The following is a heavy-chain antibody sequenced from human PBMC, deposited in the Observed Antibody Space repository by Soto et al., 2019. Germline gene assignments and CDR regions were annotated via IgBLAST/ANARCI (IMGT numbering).Heavy chain of an antibody. D-gene: IGHD6-13*01. CDR3: ARSGGSSSSWELDY. J-gene: IGHJ4*02. CDR1: GGSISSGGYY. V-gene: IGHV4-31*03. Sequence: SETLSLTCTVSGGSISSGGYYWSWIRQHPGKGLEWIGYIYYSGSTNYNPSLKSRVTISVDTSKNQFSLKLSSVTAADTAVYYCARSGGSSSSWELDYWGQGTLVTVSS. CDR2: IYYSGST.